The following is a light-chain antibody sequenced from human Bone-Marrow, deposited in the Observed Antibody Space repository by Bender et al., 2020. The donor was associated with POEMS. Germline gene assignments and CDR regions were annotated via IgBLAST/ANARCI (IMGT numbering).Light chain of an antibody. V-gene: IGLV1-40*01. CDR3: QSYDSSLSGFV. CDR2: ANN. Sequence: QSVVTQPPSLSEDPRQRVTISCSGSSSNIGNHGVNWYQHLPGAAPKLLISANNQRPSGVPDRFSVSRSGTSGSLAITELQAEDETVCYCQSYDSSLSGFVFGSGTRVTVL. J-gene: IGLJ1*01. CDR1: SSNIGNHG.